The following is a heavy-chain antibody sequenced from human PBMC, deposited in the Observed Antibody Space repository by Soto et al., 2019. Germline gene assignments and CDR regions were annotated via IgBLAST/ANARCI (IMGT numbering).Heavy chain of an antibody. D-gene: IGHD2-2*01. CDR1: GYTFTSYD. CDR3: ARAPGYCISTSCFPGDAFDI. J-gene: IGHJ3*02. CDR2: MNPNSGNT. Sequence: GASVKVSCKASGYTFTSYDINWVRQATGQGLEWMGWMNPNSGNTGYAQKFQGRVTMTRNTSISTAYMELSSLRSEDTAVYYCARAPGYCISTSCFPGDAFDIWGQGTMVTVSS. V-gene: IGHV1-8*01.